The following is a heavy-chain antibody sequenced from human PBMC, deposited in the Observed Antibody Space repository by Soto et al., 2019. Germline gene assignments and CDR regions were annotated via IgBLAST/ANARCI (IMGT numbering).Heavy chain of an antibody. CDR1: GFSLGPYG. D-gene: IGHD1-1*01. Sequence: GGSLRLSCAVSGFSLGPYGVTWVRQTPEKGLEWVTGFSGGSGAIFYADSVRGRFTIPRDSSTAYLQMNNLRPEDTAVYFCARWNGFGDSWGQGSLVTVSS. CDR2: FSGGSGAI. CDR3: ARWNGFGDS. V-gene: IGHV3-23*01. J-gene: IGHJ4*02.